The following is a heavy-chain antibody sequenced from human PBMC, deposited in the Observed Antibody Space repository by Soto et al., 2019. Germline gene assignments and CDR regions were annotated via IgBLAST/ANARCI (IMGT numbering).Heavy chain of an antibody. CDR1: NGTISGYY. J-gene: IGHJ4*02. CDR3: ARGFLGSDSYYYFAS. Sequence: ALETLSVTWTVANGTISGYYGGWIRQTPGEGLEWIGYVHYSGNPNYSPSFKSRVTMSVDTSKNRFSLKLNSVTAADTAVYYCARGFLGSDSYYYFASWGPGTLVTVSS. V-gene: IGHV4-59*01. D-gene: IGHD6-19*01. CDR2: VHYSGNP.